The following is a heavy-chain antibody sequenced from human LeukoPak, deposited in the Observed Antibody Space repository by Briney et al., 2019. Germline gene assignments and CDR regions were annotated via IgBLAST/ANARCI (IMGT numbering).Heavy chain of an antibody. D-gene: IGHD3-22*01. CDR3: AKGVDSSGYYYTEYFQH. J-gene: IGHJ1*01. Sequence: GGSLRLSCAASGFTFSSYAMSWVRQAPGKGLEWVSAISGSGGSTYYADSVKGRFTISRDNSKNTLYLQMNSLRAEDTAVYYCAKGVDSSGYYYTEYFQHWGQGTLVTVSS. V-gene: IGHV3-23*01. CDR1: GFTFSSYA. CDR2: ISGSGGST.